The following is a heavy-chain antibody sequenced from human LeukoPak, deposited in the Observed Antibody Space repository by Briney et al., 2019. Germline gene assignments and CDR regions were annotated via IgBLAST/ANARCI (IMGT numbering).Heavy chain of an antibody. CDR2: INQSGST. V-gene: IGHV4-34*01. CDR1: GGSFSGYY. Sequence: KPSETLSLTCAVYGGSFSGYYWSWIRQPPGKGLEWIGEINQSGSTNYNPSLKSRVTISFDTSKNQFSLKLSSVTAADTAVYYCARGRAFFDWGQGTLVTVSS. D-gene: IGHD3-3*02. CDR3: ARGRAFFD. J-gene: IGHJ4*02.